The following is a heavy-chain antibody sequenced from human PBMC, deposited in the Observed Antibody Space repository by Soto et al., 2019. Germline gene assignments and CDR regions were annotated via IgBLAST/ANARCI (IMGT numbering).Heavy chain of an antibody. CDR2: ISHSGST. CDR1: GGSVSNSQYF. D-gene: IGHD2-15*01. J-gene: IGHJ5*02. V-gene: IGHV4-39*01. CDR3: ARHGVVAANNWFDP. Sequence: PSETLSLTCTVSGGSVSNSQYFWVWLRQPPGKGLEWIGTISHSGSTNYNPSLKSRVTISVDTSKNQFSLKLSSVTAADTAVYYCARHGVVAANNWFDPWGQGTLVTVSS.